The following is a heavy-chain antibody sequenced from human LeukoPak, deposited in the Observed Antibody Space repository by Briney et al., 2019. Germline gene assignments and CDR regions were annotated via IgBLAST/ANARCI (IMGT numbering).Heavy chain of an antibody. CDR3: ARPILLWFGELTVDV. V-gene: IGHV3-21*01. CDR1: GFTFSSYS. CDR2: ISSSSSYI. D-gene: IGHD3-10*01. J-gene: IGHJ6*04. Sequence: GGSLRLSCAASGFTFSSYSMNWVRQAPGKGLEWVSSISSSSSYIYYADSVKGRFTISGDNAKNSLYLQMNSLRAEDTAVYYCARPILLWFGELTVDVWGKGTTVTVSS.